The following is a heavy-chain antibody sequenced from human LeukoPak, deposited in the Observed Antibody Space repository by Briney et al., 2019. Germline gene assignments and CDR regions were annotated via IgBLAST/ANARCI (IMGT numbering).Heavy chain of an antibody. CDR3: ARETYYYGSGSSRDAFDI. J-gene: IGHJ3*02. Sequence: ASVKVSCKASGYTFTGYYMHWVRQAPGQGLEWMGWINPNSGGTNYAQKFQGRVTMTGDTSISTAYMELSRLRSDDTAVYYCARETYYYGSGSSRDAFDIWGQGTMVTVSS. CDR1: GYTFTGYY. CDR2: INPNSGGT. D-gene: IGHD3-10*01. V-gene: IGHV1-2*02.